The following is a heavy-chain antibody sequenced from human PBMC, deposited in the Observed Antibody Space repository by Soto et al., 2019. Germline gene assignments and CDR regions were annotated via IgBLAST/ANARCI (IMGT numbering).Heavy chain of an antibody. CDR3: VRAPQYSTSQYFQH. V-gene: IGHV3-30-3*01. Sequence: QVQLVESGGGVVQPGRSLRLSCAVSGFTFNSYAMHWVRQAPGKGLEWVAVISYDGSNKYYADSVKGRLTISRDNFRDTLYRQMNSLRADDTAVFYCVRAPQYSTSQYFQHWGQGPLVTVSS. CDR2: ISYDGSNK. J-gene: IGHJ1*01. D-gene: IGHD6-13*01. CDR1: GFTFNSYA.